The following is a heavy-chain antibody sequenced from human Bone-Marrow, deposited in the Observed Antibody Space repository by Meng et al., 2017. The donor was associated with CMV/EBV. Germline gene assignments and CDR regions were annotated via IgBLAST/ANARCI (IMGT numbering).Heavy chain of an antibody. CDR2: IYYTGSA. Sequence: SETLSLTCTVSGGSMRNHYWTWMRQPPEKGLEWIGYIYYTGSAVYNLSLKSRVTMSVDTSKNQVSLRLTSVTAADTAIYYCARGEDCTTTTCFAGGWFGPWGQGTLVTVSS. D-gene: IGHD2-2*01. J-gene: IGHJ5*02. V-gene: IGHV4-59*11. CDR3: ARGEDCTTTTCFAGGWFGP. CDR1: GGSMRNHY.